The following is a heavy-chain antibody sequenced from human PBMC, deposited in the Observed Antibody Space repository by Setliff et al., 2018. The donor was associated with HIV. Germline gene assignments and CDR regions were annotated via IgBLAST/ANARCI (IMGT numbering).Heavy chain of an antibody. CDR1: GGSISTSRYY. J-gene: IGHJ5*02. V-gene: IGHV4-39*02. CDR3: ARELHDYSNYSGWFDP. D-gene: IGHD4-4*01. Sequence: LSLTCTVSGGSISTSRYYWGWIRQPPGKGLEWIGSINYRGNTYYNPSLTSRAAIFVDTSKNQISLKLSSVTAADTAVYYCARELHDYSNYSGWFDPWGQGTLVTVSS. CDR2: INYRGNT.